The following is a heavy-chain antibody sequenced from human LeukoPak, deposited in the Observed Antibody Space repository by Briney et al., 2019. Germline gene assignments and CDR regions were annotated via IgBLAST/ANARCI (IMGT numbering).Heavy chain of an antibody. Sequence: ASVTVSCKASGYTFTGYYMHWVRQAPGQGLEWMGWINPNSGGTNYAQKFQGRVTMTRDTSISTAYMELSRLRSDDTAVYYCARDGIGGSYFAGSGRNAFDIWGQGTMVTVSS. CDR2: INPNSGGT. V-gene: IGHV1-2*02. J-gene: IGHJ3*02. CDR3: ARDGIGGSYFAGSGRNAFDI. D-gene: IGHD1-26*01. CDR1: GYTFTGYY.